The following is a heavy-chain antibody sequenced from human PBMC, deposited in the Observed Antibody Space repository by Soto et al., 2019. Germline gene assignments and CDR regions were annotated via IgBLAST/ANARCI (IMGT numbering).Heavy chain of an antibody. V-gene: IGHV3-15*01. CDR2: IKSKTDGGTT. CDR3: TTEPMIVVVTDDAFDI. CDR1: GFTFSSAW. J-gene: IGHJ3*02. Sequence: GGSLRLSCAASGFTFSSAWMSWVRQAPGKGLEWVGRIKSKTDGGTTDYAAPVKGRFTISRDDSKNTLYLQMNSLKTEDTAVYYCTTEPMIVVVTDDAFDIWGQGTMVTVSS. D-gene: IGHD3-22*01.